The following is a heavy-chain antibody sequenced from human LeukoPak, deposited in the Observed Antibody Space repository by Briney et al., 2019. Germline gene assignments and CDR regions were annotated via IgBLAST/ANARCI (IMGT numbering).Heavy chain of an antibody. Sequence: SETLSLTCAVYGGSFRGYYWSCIRQPPGKGLKWIGEINHSGSTNYNPSLKSRVTISVDTSKNQFSLKLSSVTAADTAVYYCARWGWLQSVFDYWGQGTLVTVSS. CDR1: GGSFRGYY. CDR3: ARWGWLQSVFDY. D-gene: IGHD5-24*01. V-gene: IGHV4-34*01. J-gene: IGHJ4*02. CDR2: INHSGST.